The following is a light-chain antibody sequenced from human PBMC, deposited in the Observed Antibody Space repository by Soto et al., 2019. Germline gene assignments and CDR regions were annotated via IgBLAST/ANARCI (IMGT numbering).Light chain of an antibody. CDR2: GAS. V-gene: IGKV3-20*01. CDR3: QQYGRSPRT. J-gene: IGKJ1*01. Sequence: DIVLTQSPGSLSLSPGESATLSCRASQSVGSNSLAWYQQRPGQAPRLLIYGASTRATDIPDRFSGSGSEPDFTLTISRLEPEDFAVYYCQQYGRSPRTFGQGTKVDIK. CDR1: QSVGSNS.